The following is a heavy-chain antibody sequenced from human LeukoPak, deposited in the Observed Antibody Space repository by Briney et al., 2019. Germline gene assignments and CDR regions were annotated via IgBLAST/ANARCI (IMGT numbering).Heavy chain of an antibody. CDR2: IYYSGST. CDR1: GGSISSSSYY. CDR3: ARYYCSAANCPGIDY. J-gene: IGHJ4*02. V-gene: IGHV4-39*07. D-gene: IGHD2-15*01. Sequence: PSETLSLTCTVSGGSISSSSYYWGWIRQPPGKGLEWIGSIYYSGSTNYNPSLKSRVTISVDTSKNQFSLKLSSVTAADTAVYYCARYYCSAANCPGIDYWGQGTLVTVSS.